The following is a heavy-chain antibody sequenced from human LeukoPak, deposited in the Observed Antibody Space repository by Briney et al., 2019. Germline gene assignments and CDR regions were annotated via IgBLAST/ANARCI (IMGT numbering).Heavy chain of an antibody. J-gene: IGHJ4*02. CDR3: ARDGGHYYDSSGLGYFDY. CDR1: GFTFSSYA. Sequence: PGRSLRLSCAASGFTFSSYAMHWVRQAPGKGLEWVAVISYDGSKKYYADSVKGRFTISRDNSKNTLYLQMNSLRAEDTAVYYCARDGGHYYDSSGLGYFDYWGQGTLVTVSS. D-gene: IGHD3-22*01. CDR2: ISYDGSKK. V-gene: IGHV3-30-3*01.